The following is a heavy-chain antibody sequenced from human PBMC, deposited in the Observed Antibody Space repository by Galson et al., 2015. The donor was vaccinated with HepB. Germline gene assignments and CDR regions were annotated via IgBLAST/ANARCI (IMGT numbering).Heavy chain of an antibody. V-gene: IGHV3-30*04. CDR1: GFTFSSYA. CDR2: ISYDGSNK. CDR3: ASSDSGAFDI. Sequence: SLRLSCAASGFTFSSYAMHWVRQAPGKGLEWVAVISYDGSNKYYADSVKGRFTISRDNSKNTLYLQMNSLRAEDTAVYYCASSDSGAFDIWGQGTMVTVSS. J-gene: IGHJ3*02. D-gene: IGHD2-21*02.